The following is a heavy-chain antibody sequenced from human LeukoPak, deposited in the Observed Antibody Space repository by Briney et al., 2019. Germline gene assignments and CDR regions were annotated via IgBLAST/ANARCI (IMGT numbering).Heavy chain of an antibody. Sequence: ASVKVSCKASGYTFTGYYIHWLRRAPGQGLEWVGWINPKSGGTNYEQKFQGRVTMTRDTSISTVYMEVSRLRSDDTAVYYCASGGHTLATIERLYYFDYWGQGTLVTVSS. CDR1: GYTFTGYY. CDR2: INPKSGGT. CDR3: ASGGHTLATIERLYYFDY. V-gene: IGHV1-2*02. J-gene: IGHJ4*02. D-gene: IGHD5-12*01.